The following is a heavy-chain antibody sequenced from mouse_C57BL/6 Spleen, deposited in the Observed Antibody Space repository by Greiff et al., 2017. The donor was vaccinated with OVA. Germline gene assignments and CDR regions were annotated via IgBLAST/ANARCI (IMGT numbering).Heavy chain of an antibody. D-gene: IGHD1-1*01. CDR2: IYPRSGNH. J-gene: IGHJ4*01. CDR3: ARHGSSYDAMDY. Sequence: QVQLQQSGAELARPGASVKLSCKASGYTFTSYGISWVKQRTGQGLEWIGEIYPRSGNHYYNEKFKGKATLTADKSSSTAYMELRSLTSEDSAVYFCARHGSSYDAMDYWGQGTSVTVSS. CDR1: GYTFTSYG. V-gene: IGHV1-81*01.